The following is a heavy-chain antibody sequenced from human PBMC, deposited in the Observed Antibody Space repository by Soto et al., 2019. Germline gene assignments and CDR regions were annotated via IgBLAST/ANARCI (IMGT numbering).Heavy chain of an antibody. D-gene: IGHD5-18*01. CDR2: IIPIFGTA. CDR3: ARVRIQLWHFDY. V-gene: IGHV1-69*13. CDR1: GGTFSSYA. Sequence: SVKVSCKASGGTFSSYAISWVRQAPGQGLEWMGGIIPIFGTANYAQKFQGRVTITADESTGTAYMELSSLRSEDTAVYYCARVRIQLWHFDYWGQGTLVTVSS. J-gene: IGHJ4*02.